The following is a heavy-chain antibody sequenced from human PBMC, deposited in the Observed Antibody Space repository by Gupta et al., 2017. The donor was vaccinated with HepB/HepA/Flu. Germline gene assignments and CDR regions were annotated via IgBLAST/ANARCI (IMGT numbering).Heavy chain of an antibody. J-gene: IGHJ6*03. D-gene: IGHD3-16*01. V-gene: IGHV1-8*03. CDR1: GYTFTSYD. Sequence: QVQLVQSGAEVKKPGASVKVSCKASGYTFTSYDINWVRQATGQGLEWMGWMNPNSGNTGYAQKFQGRVTITRNTSISTAYMELSSLRSEDTAVYYCARGALGRDYYYYYMDVWGKGTTVTVSS. CDR3: ARGALGRDYYYYYMDV. CDR2: MNPNSGNT.